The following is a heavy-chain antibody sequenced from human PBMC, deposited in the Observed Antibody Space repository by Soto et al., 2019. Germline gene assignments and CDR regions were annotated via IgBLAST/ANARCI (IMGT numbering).Heavy chain of an antibody. Sequence: VQLLESGGALVQPGGSLRLSCAASGFTFSSYGMNWVRQAPGKGLDWVSAIRGSGGDTYYADSVKGRFTVSRDNSKNTLYLQMNNLRAEDTAIYFCAKVIDIWGTYRSFDYWGQGTLVTVSS. CDR1: GFTFSSYG. CDR2: IRGSGGDT. CDR3: AKVIDIWGTYRSFDY. V-gene: IGHV3-23*01. J-gene: IGHJ4*02. D-gene: IGHD3-16*02.